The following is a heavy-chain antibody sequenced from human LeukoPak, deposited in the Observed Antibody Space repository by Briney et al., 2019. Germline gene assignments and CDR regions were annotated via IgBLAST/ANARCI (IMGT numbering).Heavy chain of an antibody. CDR2: IYHSGST. D-gene: IGHD3-22*01. V-gene: IGHV4-4*02. CDR3: ARDRRYYDSSGYIRGFDY. CDR1: GGSISSSNW. Sequence: SETLSLTCAVSGGSISSSNWWSWVRQPPGKGLEWIGEIYHSGSTNYNPSLKSRVTISVDKSKNQFSLKRSSVTAADTAVYYCARDRRYYDSSGYIRGFDYWGQGTLVTVSS. J-gene: IGHJ4*02.